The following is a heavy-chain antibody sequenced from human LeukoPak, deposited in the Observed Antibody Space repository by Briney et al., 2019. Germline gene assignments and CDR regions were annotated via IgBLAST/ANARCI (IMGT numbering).Heavy chain of an antibody. J-gene: IGHJ3*02. CDR2: IYYSGST. V-gene: IGHV4-39*07. CDR1: GGSISSSSYC. Sequence: PSETLSLTCTVSGGSISSSSYCWGWIRQPPGKGLEWIGSIYYSGSTYYNPSLKSRVTISVDTSKNQFSLKLSSVTAADTAVYYCARPTQADRIAAAGTGEAFDIWGQGTMVTVSS. D-gene: IGHD6-13*01. CDR3: ARPTQADRIAAAGTGEAFDI.